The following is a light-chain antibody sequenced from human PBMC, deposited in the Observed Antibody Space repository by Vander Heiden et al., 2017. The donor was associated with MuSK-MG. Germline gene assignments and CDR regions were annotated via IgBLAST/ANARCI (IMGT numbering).Light chain of an antibody. CDR1: SGSIASNY. CDR3: QSYDSSNVV. CDR2: EDN. J-gene: IGLJ2*01. V-gene: IGLV6-57*01. Sequence: NFMLTPPHSVSESPWKTVTISCTRSSGSIASNYVQWYQQRPGSSPTTVIYEDNQRPSGVPDRFSGSIDSSSNSASLTISGLKTEDEADYYCQSYDSSNVVFGGGTKLTVL.